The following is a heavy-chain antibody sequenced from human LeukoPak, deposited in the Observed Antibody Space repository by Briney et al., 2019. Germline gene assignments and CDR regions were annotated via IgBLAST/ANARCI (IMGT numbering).Heavy chain of an antibody. CDR1: GSIFTRYW. CDR3: ATKVRYDNWFDP. V-gene: IGHV5-51*01. J-gene: IGHJ5*01. Sequence: GESLKISCKGSGSIFTRYWIGWVRPLPGKGLEWMGLIYPGDSDTRYSPSFQGQVTISVDKSISTAYLQWGSLKASDTAIYYCATKVRYDNWFDPWGQGTLVTVSS. D-gene: IGHD1-1*01. CDR2: IYPGDSDT.